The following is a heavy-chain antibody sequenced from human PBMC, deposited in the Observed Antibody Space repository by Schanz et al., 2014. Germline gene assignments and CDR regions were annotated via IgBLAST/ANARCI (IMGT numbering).Heavy chain of an antibody. CDR2: ISGSGGST. CDR3: ARIGGSVFDY. D-gene: IGHD3-10*01. V-gene: IGHV3-23*04. CDR1: GFIVRSNY. Sequence: EVQLVESGGGLVQPGGSLRLSCAVSGFIVRSNYMTWVRQAPGMGLEWVSAISGSGGSTYYADSVKGRFTISRDNAKNTLYLQMNSLRAEDTAVYYCARIGGSVFDYWAQGTLVTVSS. J-gene: IGHJ4*02.